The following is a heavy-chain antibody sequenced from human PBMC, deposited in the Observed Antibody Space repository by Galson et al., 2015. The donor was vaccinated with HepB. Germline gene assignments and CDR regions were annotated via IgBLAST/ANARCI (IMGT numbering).Heavy chain of an antibody. J-gene: IGHJ6*03. CDR1: GFTFTSSA. Sequence: SVKVSCKASGFTFTSSAVQWVRQARGQRLEWIGWIVVGSGNTNYAQKFQERVTITRDMSTSTAYMELSSLRSEDTAVYYCAGGTTANYYYYYMDVWGKGTTVTVSS. CDR2: IVVGSGNT. D-gene: IGHD4-11*01. V-gene: IGHV1-58*01. CDR3: AGGTTANYYYYYMDV.